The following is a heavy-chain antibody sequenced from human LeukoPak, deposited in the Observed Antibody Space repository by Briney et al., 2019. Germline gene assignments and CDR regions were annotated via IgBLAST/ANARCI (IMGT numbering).Heavy chain of an antibody. J-gene: IGHJ3*02. V-gene: IGHV5-51*01. CDR3: ARQEVAAGRVAASHI. D-gene: IGHD6-13*01. CDR2: IYPGDSDT. Sequence: GESLKISCKGSGYSFTTHWIGWVRQLPGKGLECMGIIYPGDSDTRYSPSFQGQATISADKSISTAYLQWSSLKASDTAMYYCARQEVAAGRVAASHIWGQGTLVSVSS. CDR1: GYSFTTHW.